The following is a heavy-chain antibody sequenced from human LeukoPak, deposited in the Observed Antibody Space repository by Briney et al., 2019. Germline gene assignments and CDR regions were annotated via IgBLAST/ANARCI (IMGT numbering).Heavy chain of an antibody. Sequence: PGGSLRLSCTASGFTFSSYLMHWVRQAPGKGLEWVSHISGDGSSTRHADSVKGRFTISRDNAKNTLYLQLNILRAEDTAVYYCATGYSAYAFDYWGQGTLVTVSS. CDR1: GFTFSSYL. D-gene: IGHD5-12*01. CDR3: ATGYSAYAFDY. J-gene: IGHJ4*02. V-gene: IGHV3-74*01. CDR2: ISGDGSST.